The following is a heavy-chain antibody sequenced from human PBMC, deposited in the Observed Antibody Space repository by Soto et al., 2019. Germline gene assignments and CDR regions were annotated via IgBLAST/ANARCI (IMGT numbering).Heavy chain of an antibody. CDR3: ARASFYFYYYMDV. CDR2: IYSDGGT. J-gene: IGHJ6*03. V-gene: IGHV3-66*01. D-gene: IGHD2-2*01. CDR1: GFTVRTNY. Sequence: GGSLRLSCAASGFTVRTNYMSWVRQAPGKGLEWVSVIYSDGGTNFADSVKGRFTISRDESKNTLYLQMNSLKAADTAVYYCARASFYFYYYMDVWAKGPRSPSP.